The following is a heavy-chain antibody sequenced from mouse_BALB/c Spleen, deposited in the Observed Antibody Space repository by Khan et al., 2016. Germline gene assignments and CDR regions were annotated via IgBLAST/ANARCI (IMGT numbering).Heavy chain of an antibody. CDR2: IRLKSDDYVT. J-gene: IGHJ2*01. V-gene: IGHV6-6*02. CDR1: GFTFSNYW. CDR3: WILV. Sequence: EVKLEESGGGLVQPGGSMKLSCVASGFTFSNYWMHWVRQSPEKGLEWVAEIRLKSDDYVTHYAESVKGRFTISRADSKSMVYLQMNNLRAEYTGIYYCWILVWGQGTTLTVSS. D-gene: IGHD1-1*02.